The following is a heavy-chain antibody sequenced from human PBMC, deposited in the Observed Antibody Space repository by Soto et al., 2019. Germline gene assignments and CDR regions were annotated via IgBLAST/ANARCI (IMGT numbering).Heavy chain of an antibody. CDR2: ISFDGTTK. D-gene: IGHD3-22*01. Sequence: VGSLRLSCACPVFPFYNYGINCVRHSPGKCLEWVAIISFDGTTKVYADSVKGRFTISRDNSKNTVFLQMNGLRVEDTAVYYCAKDATYYYNTLQRAYFHSWGQGPPV. CDR1: VFPFYNYG. V-gene: IGHV3-30*18. CDR3: AKDATYYYNTLQRAYFHS. J-gene: IGHJ4*02.